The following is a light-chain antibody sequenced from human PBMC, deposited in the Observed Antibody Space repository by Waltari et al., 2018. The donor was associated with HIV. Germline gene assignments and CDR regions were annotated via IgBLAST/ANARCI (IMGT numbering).Light chain of an antibody. CDR3: QQYTTFPWT. CDR2: KAS. CDR1: KNFSSW. V-gene: IGKV1-5*03. J-gene: IGKJ1*01. Sequence: DIQMTQSPSTLSASSGDRVTINCRASKNFSSWLAWYQQKSGKAPKLLIYKASALEFGVPSRFSGSGSGADFTLVISSLQPDDFATYYCQQYTTFPWTFGQGTKVEIK.